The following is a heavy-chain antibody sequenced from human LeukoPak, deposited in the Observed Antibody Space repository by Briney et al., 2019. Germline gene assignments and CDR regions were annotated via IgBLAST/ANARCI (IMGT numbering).Heavy chain of an antibody. CDR2: ISGSGGNT. Sequence: GGSLRLSCAASGFTFSSCAMTWVRQAPGKGLEWVSGISGSGGNTYYADSVKGRFTISRDNSKNTLYLQMNSLRAEDTAVYYCARVGSSGWYFDYWGQGTLVTVSS. CDR3: ARVGSSGWYFDY. D-gene: IGHD6-19*01. J-gene: IGHJ4*02. V-gene: IGHV3-23*01. CDR1: GFTFSSCA.